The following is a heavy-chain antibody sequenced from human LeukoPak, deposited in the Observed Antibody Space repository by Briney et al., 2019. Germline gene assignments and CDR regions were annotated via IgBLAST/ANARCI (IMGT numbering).Heavy chain of an antibody. J-gene: IGHJ5*02. Sequence: GGSLRLSCAASGFTFSTYTMNWVRQAPGKGLEWVSSISSRSSYIYYADSVKGRFTISRDNAKNSLYLQMNSLRAEDTAVYYCAKKYSTGLDPWGQGTLVTVSS. CDR1: GFTFSTYT. V-gene: IGHV3-21*04. D-gene: IGHD1-26*01. CDR2: ISSRSSYI. CDR3: AKKYSTGLDP.